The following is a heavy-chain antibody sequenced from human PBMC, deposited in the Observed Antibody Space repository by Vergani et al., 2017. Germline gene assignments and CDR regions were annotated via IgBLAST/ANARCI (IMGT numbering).Heavy chain of an antibody. D-gene: IGHD3-3*01. V-gene: IGHV3-15*01. J-gene: IGHJ6*03. Sequence: EVQLVESGGGLVKPGGSLRLSCAASGFTFSNAWMSWVRQAPGKGLEWVGRIKSKTDGGTTDYAAPVKGRFTISRDDSKNTLYLQMNSLRAEDTAVYYCVGCYESEWLYIGYYYMDVWGKGTTVTVSS. CDR2: IKSKTDGGTT. CDR3: VGCYESEWLYIGYYYMDV. CDR1: GFTFSNAW.